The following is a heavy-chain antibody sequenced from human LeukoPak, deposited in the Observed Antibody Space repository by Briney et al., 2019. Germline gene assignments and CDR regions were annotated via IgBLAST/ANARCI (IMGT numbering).Heavy chain of an antibody. CDR1: GASIRSRS. Sequence: SETLSLTCSVSGASIRSRSWSWIRQPPGKGLEWIGYVSYGGGASYDRFFKSRVTMSVDTSKSQVSLNLTSVTAADTAVYYCARTIPPHYHMDAWGKGTTVTVSS. CDR3: ARTIPPHYHMDA. J-gene: IGHJ6*03. V-gene: IGHV4-59*11. CDR2: VSYGGGA.